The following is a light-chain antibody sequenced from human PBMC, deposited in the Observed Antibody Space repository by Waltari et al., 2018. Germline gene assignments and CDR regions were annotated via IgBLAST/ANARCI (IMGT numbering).Light chain of an antibody. V-gene: IGLV1-47*01. CDR1: SSNIGNNY. CDR3: AAWDDSLGVWT. J-gene: IGLJ2*01. Sequence: QSVLTQPPSASGTPGQRVTISCSGSSSNIGNNYVYWHQQLPGTAPNLLTSANDQRPSGVPDRFSGSKSGTSASLAISGLRSEDEADYYCAAWDDSLGVWTFGGGTKLTVL. CDR2: AND.